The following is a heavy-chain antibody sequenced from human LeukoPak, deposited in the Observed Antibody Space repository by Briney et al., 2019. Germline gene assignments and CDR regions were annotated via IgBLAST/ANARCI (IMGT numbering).Heavy chain of an antibody. J-gene: IGHJ3*02. CDR3: ARALTRDAFDI. Sequence: PGGSLRLSCAASGFTFSSYEMNWVRQAPGKGLEWVSYISSSGSTIYYADYVKGRFTISRDNAKNSLYLQMNSLRAEDTAVYYCARALTRDAFDIWGQGTMVTVSS. CDR1: GFTFSSYE. V-gene: IGHV3-48*03. CDR2: ISSSGSTI. D-gene: IGHD1-14*01.